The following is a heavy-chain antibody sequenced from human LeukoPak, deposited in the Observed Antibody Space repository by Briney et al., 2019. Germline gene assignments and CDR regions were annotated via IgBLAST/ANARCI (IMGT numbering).Heavy chain of an antibody. J-gene: IGHJ6*02. V-gene: IGHV1-8*01. CDR1: GYTFTSYD. CDR3: ARGKGSSRARLLGYRSPTNYGMDV. CDR2: MNPNSGNT. Sequence: GASVKVSCKASGYTFTSYDINWVRQATGQGLEWMGWMNPNSGNTGYAQKFQGRVTMTRNTSISTAYMELSSLRSEDTAVYYCARGKGSSRARLLGYRSPTNYGMDVWGQGTTVTVSS. D-gene: IGHD6-13*01.